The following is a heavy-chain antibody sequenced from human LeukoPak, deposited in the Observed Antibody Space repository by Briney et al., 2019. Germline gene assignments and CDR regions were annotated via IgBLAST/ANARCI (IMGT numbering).Heavy chain of an antibody. CDR2: IIPIFGTA. CDR3: ARDNLYYGSDY. CDR1: GSTFSSYA. V-gene: IGHV1-69*05. Sequence: ASVKVSCKASGSTFSSYAISWVRQAPGQGLEWMGGIIPIFGTANYAQKFQGRVTITTDESTSTAYMELSSLRSEDTAVYYCARDNLYYGSDYWGQGTLVTVSS. J-gene: IGHJ4*02. D-gene: IGHD3-3*01.